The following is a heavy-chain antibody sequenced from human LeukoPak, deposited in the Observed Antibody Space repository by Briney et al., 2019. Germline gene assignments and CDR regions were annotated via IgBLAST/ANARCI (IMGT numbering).Heavy chain of an antibody. Sequence: GGSLRLSCAASGFTLYNYAMTWVRQAPGRGLEWVAAMSANGDATYYADSVRGRSTISRDNFKNTLYLEMNSLRAEDTAVYYCAKRSTQTTPSNYIYFYMDVWGKGTAVTVS. CDR2: MSANGDAT. V-gene: IGHV3-23*01. D-gene: IGHD4-11*01. CDR1: GFTLYNYA. CDR3: AKRSTQTTPSNYIYFYMDV. J-gene: IGHJ6*03.